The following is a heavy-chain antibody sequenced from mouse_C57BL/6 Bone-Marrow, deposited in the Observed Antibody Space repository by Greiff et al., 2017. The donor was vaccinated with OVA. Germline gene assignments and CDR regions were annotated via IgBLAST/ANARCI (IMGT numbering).Heavy chain of an antibody. CDR2: IDPSDSYT. D-gene: IGHD1-1*01. Sequence: QVQLKQPGAELVMPGASVKLSCKASGYTFTSYWMHWVKQRPGQGLEWIGEIDPSDSYTNYNQKFKGKSTLTVDKSSSTAYMQLSSLTSEDSAVYYCASPFYYGSSLWYFDVWGTGTTVTVSS. CDR3: ASPFYYGSSLWYFDV. J-gene: IGHJ1*03. CDR1: GYTFTSYW. V-gene: IGHV1-69*01.